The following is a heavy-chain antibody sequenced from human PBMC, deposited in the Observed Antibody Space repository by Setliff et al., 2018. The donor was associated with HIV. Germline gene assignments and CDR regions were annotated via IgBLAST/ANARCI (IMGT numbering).Heavy chain of an antibody. CDR3: VRGVQFMEWLE. J-gene: IGHJ4*02. V-gene: IGHV3-15*01. CDR2: IKSKPDGGAI. D-gene: IGHD3-3*01. Sequence: PGGSLRLSCAASGFTFSHAWMSWARQAPGKGLEWVGRIKSKPDGGAIDYAAHVQGRFTISRDDSKNTLYLQMNSLKTEDTAVYYCVRGVQFMEWLEGGQGTLVTVSS. CDR1: GFTFSHAW.